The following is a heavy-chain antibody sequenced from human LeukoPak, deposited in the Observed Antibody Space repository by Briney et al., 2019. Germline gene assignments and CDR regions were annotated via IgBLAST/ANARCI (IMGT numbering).Heavy chain of an antibody. CDR1: GYSFPNYW. CDR3: ARFHSGSYLYRRFSSPYYFDY. Sequence: GESLKISCKGSGYSFPNYWIGWVRQMPGKRLEWMGIIYPGDSDTRYSPSFQGQVTISADKSISTAYLQWSSLKASDTAMYYCARFHSGSYLYRRFSSPYYFDYWGQGTLVTVSS. J-gene: IGHJ4*02. CDR2: IYPGDSDT. D-gene: IGHD1-26*01. V-gene: IGHV5-51*01.